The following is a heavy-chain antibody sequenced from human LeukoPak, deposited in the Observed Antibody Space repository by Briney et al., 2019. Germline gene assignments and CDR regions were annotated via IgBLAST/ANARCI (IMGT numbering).Heavy chain of an antibody. V-gene: IGHV4-31*03. D-gene: IGHD1-1*01. J-gene: IGHJ3*02. Sequence: PSETLSLTCTVSGGSISSGGYYWSWIRQHPGKGLEWIGYIYYSGSTYYNPSLKSRVTISVDTSKNQFSLKLSSVTAADTAVYYCARTTKLEPAFDIWGQGTMVTVSS. CDR2: IYYSGST. CDR3: ARTTKLEPAFDI. CDR1: GGSISSGGYY.